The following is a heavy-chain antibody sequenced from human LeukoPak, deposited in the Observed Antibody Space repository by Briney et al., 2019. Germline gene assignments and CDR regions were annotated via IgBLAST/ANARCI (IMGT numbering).Heavy chain of an antibody. CDR3: ARVGVVPAATPWFDP. CDR1: GYTFTGYY. Sequence: SVKVSCKASGYTFTGYYMHWVRQAPGQGLEWMGRIIPILGIANYAQKFQGRVTITADKSTSTAYMELSSLRSEDTAVYYCARVGVVPAATPWFDPWGQGTLVTVSS. J-gene: IGHJ5*02. V-gene: IGHV1-69*04. CDR2: IIPILGIA. D-gene: IGHD2-2*02.